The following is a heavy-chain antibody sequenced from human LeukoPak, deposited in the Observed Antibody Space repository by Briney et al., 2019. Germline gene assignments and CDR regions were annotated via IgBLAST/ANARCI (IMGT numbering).Heavy chain of an antibody. Sequence: GGSLRLSCAASGFTFSSYSMNWVRQAPGKGLEWVSSISSSSSYIYYADSVKGRFTISRDNAKNSLYLQMNSPRAEDTAVYYCARDRSDRLAVAGTSAFDYWGQGTLVTVSS. CDR1: GFTFSSYS. J-gene: IGHJ4*02. CDR2: ISSSSSYI. V-gene: IGHV3-21*01. CDR3: ARDRSDRLAVAGTSAFDY. D-gene: IGHD6-19*01.